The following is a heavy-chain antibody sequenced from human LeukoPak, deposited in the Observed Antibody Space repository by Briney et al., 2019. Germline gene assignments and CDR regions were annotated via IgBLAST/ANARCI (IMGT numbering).Heavy chain of an antibody. D-gene: IGHD2-8*01. Sequence: ASVKVSCKASGGTFSSYAISWVRQAPGQGLEWMGWISANDGKTHYSEKHQGRVTMSTDTVTSTAYMELRSLRSDDTAVYYCARDWRDCTNGVCYSDYWGQGTLVTVSS. CDR1: GGTFSSYA. CDR3: ARDWRDCTNGVCYSDY. J-gene: IGHJ4*02. CDR2: ISANDGKT. V-gene: IGHV1-18*01.